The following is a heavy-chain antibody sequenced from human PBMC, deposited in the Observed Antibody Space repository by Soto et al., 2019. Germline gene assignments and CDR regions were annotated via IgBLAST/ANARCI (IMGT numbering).Heavy chain of an antibody. CDR3: TSTYNWFGP. V-gene: IGHV4-4*02. CDR2: IYHRGST. CDR1: GGSISSSNW. Sequence: SETLSLTCAVSGGSISSSNWWSWVRQPPGKGREWIGEIYHRGSTNYNPSLKSRVTISVDKSKNQFSLKLSSVTAADTAVYYCTSTYNWFGPWGQGTLVTVSS. J-gene: IGHJ5*02.